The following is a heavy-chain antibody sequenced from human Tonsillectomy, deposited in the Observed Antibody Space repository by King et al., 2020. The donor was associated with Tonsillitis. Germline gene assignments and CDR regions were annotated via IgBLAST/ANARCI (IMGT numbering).Heavy chain of an antibody. CDR3: ARLGSMIVVGGRYLDY. Sequence: VQLQESGPGLVKPSETLSLTCTVSAGSISNYYWSWIRQPPGKGPELIGYISYSGSTNYNPSLKSRVTITADTSKNQFSLNLSSVTGADTAVYYCARLGSMIVVGGRYLDYGGRETRVTVSS. V-gene: IGHV4-59*01. CDR2: ISYSGST. J-gene: IGHJ4*02. D-gene: IGHD3-22*01. CDR1: AGSISNYY.